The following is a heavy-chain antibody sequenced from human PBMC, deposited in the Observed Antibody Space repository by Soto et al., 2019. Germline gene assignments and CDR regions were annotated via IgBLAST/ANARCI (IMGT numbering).Heavy chain of an antibody. V-gene: IGHV1-69*02. Sequence: QVQLVQSGAEVKKPGSSVKVSCKASGGTFSSYTISWVRQAPGQGLEWMGRIIPILGIANYAQKFQGRVTITADKSTSTAYRELSSLRSEDTAVYDCVRGGVVPAANWQQLVYRYWGQGNLVTVAS. J-gene: IGHJ4*02. D-gene: IGHD2-2*01. CDR1: GGTFSSYT. CDR3: VRGGVVPAANWQQLVYRY. CDR2: IIPILGIA.